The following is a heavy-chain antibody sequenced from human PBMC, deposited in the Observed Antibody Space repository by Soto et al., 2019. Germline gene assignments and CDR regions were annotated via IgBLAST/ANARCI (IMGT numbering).Heavy chain of an antibody. CDR2: IYYSGST. D-gene: IGHD2-8*01. CDR3: ARGYCTNGVCPNWFDP. J-gene: IGHJ5*02. CDR1: GGSISSGGYY. V-gene: IGHV4-31*03. Sequence: SETLSLTCTVSGGSISSGGYYWSWIRQHPGKGLEWIGYIYYSGSTYYNPSLKSRVTISVDTSKNQFSLKLSSVTAAGTAVYYCARGYCTNGVCPNWFDPWGQGTLVTVSS.